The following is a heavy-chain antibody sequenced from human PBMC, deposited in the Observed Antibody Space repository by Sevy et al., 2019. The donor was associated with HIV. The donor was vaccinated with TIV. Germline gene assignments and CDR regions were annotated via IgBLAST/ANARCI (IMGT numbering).Heavy chain of an antibody. Sequence: ASVKVSCKASGYTFTNYYLHWVRQAPGQGLEWVGIIDPSAGSTIYAQKFQGRVTMTRDTSTTTVYMDLSSLKSEDTAVYYCARVGEGQGEGAARIDHWGQGTLVSVSS. CDR3: ARVGEGQGEGAARIDH. D-gene: IGHD3-10*01. CDR2: IDPSAGST. CDR1: GYTFTNYY. J-gene: IGHJ4*02. V-gene: IGHV1-46*01.